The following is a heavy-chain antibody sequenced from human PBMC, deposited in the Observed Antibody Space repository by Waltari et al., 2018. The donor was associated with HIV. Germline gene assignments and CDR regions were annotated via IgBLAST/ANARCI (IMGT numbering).Heavy chain of an antibody. Sequence: QVQLVQSGAEVKKPGASVKVSCKASGYTFTSYDIHWVRQATGQGLEWMGWMNPNSGNTGYAQKFQGRVTMTRNTSISTAYMELSSLRSEDTAVYYCARRIHDYYGMDVWGQGTTVTVSS. CDR2: MNPNSGNT. V-gene: IGHV1-8*01. CDR3: ARRIHDYYGMDV. J-gene: IGHJ6*02. D-gene: IGHD5-18*01. CDR1: GYTFTSYD.